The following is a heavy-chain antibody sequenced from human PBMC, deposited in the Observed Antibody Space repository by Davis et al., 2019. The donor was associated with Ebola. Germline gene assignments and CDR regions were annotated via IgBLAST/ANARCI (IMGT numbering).Heavy chain of an antibody. D-gene: IGHD2-8*01. CDR1: GFTFNSYA. CDR2: ISGSGGST. CDR3: ARDLYCTNGVCYPYGMDV. V-gene: IGHV3-23*01. J-gene: IGHJ6*02. Sequence: GESLKISCAASGFTFNSYAMSWVRQAPGKGLEWVSAISGSGGSTYYADSVKGRFTISRDNSKNTLYLQMNSLRAEDTAVYYCARDLYCTNGVCYPYGMDVWGQGTTVTVSS.